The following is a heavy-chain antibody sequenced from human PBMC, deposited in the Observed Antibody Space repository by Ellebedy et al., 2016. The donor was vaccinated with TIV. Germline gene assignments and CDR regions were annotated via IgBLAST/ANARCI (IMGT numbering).Heavy chain of an antibody. Sequence: AASVKVSCKASGGTFSSYTVSWARQAPGQGLEWMGRIIPIFGTTNYAQKFQGRVTITADESTSTLYMELSRLSSEDTAVYYCARVWGGYTFGLFDHWGQGTLVTVSS. V-gene: IGHV1-69*13. CDR1: GGTFSSYT. CDR2: IIPIFGTT. CDR3: ARVWGGYTFGLFDH. D-gene: IGHD5-18*01. J-gene: IGHJ4*02.